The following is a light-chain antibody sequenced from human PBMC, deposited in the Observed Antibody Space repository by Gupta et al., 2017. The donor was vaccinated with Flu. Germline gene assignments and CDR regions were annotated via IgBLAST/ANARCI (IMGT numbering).Light chain of an antibody. CDR3: QQGNSVPRT. CDR1: QRITTP. Sequence: DIQMTHSPSALSASVGDRVTITCRASQRITTPLNWYQQKAGKAPKLLIYGSCKLQHGIPSRISGSGSGTDFTLTISMRPPEDLANYYCQQGNSVPRTFGQGTKVEIK. V-gene: IGKV1-39*01. J-gene: IGKJ1*01. CDR2: GSC.